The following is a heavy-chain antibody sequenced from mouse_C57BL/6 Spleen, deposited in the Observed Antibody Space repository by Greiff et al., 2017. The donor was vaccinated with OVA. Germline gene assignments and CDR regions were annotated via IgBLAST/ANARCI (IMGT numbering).Heavy chain of an antibody. D-gene: IGHD1-1*01. CDR2: IDPSDSET. CDR3: ARYGGRAMDY. CDR1: GYTFTSYW. Sequence: QVQLQLPGAELVRPGSSVKLSCKASGYTFTSYWMHWVKQRPIQGLEWIGNIDPSDSETHYNQKFKDKATLTVDKSSSTAYMQLSSLTSEDSAVYYCARYGGRAMDYWGQGTSVTVSS. J-gene: IGHJ4*01. V-gene: IGHV1-52*01.